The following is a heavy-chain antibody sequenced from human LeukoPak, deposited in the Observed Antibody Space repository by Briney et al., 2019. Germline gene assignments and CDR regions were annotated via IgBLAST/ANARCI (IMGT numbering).Heavy chain of an antibody. V-gene: IGHV3-23*01. CDR2: ISGSGGST. J-gene: IGHJ6*02. D-gene: IGHD5-12*01. CDR3: ARERWDLINGIYKKYGLDV. CDR1: GFTFSSYA. Sequence: GESLRLSCAASGFTFSSYAMSWVRQAPGKGLEWVSAISGSGGSTYYADSVKGRFTISRDNSKNTLYLQMNSLRAEDTAVYYCARERWDLINGIYKKYGLDVWGQGTTVTVSS.